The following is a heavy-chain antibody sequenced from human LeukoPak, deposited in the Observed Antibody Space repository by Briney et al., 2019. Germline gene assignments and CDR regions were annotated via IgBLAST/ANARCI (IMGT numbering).Heavy chain of an antibody. J-gene: IGHJ5*02. CDR1: GGSISSYY. CDR3: ARDGVGATVWFDP. Sequence: SETLSLTCTVSGGSISSYYWSWIRQPPGKGLEWIGYIYYSGSTNYNPSLKSRVTISVDTSKNQFSLKLSSVTAADTAVYYCARDGVGATVWFDPWGQGTLVTVSS. CDR2: IYYSGST. D-gene: IGHD1-26*01. V-gene: IGHV4-59*01.